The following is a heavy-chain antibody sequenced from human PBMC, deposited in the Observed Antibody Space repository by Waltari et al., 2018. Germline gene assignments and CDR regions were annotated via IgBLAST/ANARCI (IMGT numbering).Heavy chain of an antibody. D-gene: IGHD4-17*01. CDR2: TNGDGSST. V-gene: IGHV3-74*01. CDR3: SRDLQHGDFGRGRDY. Sequence: EVQLEESGGGLVQPGGSLRLSCAASGFTFSSYWRPWVRRAPGKGMVWGSRTNGDGSSTSYADSVKGRFTISRDNAKNTLYLQMNSLRAEDTAVYYCSRDLQHGDFGRGRDYWGQGTLVTVSS. J-gene: IGHJ4*02. CDR1: GFTFSSYW.